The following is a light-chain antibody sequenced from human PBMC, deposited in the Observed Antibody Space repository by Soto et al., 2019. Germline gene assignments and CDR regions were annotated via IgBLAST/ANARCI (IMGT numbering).Light chain of an antibody. CDR2: AAS. J-gene: IGKJ2*01. V-gene: IGKV1-39*01. CDR1: QSITTY. CDR3: QQTYRTPLT. Sequence: DLQMTQSPSSLSASVGDRVTITCRASQSITTYLNWYQQKPGKAPKLLIYAASSLQSGVPSRFSGSGSGTDFTLIISSLQPEDFATYSCQQTYRTPLTFGQGTKLEIK.